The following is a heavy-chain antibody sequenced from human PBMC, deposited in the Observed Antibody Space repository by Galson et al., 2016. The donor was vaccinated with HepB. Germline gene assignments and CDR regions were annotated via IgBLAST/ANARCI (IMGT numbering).Heavy chain of an antibody. V-gene: IGHV3-23*01. Sequence: SLRLSCAASGFTFVSYGISWVRQAPGKGLEWVSTVSGSGGGTNYADFVKGRFTMSRDNSNNIVYLQVDSLGAEDTAIYYCAKDRQLPYDLDAFDVWGQGTMVTVSS. CDR3: AKDRQLPYDLDAFDV. D-gene: IGHD3-16*01. CDR2: VSGSGGGT. J-gene: IGHJ3*01. CDR1: GFTFVSYG.